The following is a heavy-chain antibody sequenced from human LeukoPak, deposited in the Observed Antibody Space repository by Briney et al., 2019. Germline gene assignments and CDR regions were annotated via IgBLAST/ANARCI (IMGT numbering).Heavy chain of an antibody. Sequence: SETLSLTCTVSGGSISSGYYYWSWIRQPAGKGLEWIGRIYTSGSTNYNPSLKSRVTMSVDTSKNQFSLKLSSVTAADTAVYYCASPSAGFDAFDIWGQGTMVTVSS. CDR1: GGSISSGYYY. J-gene: IGHJ3*02. V-gene: IGHV4-61*02. D-gene: IGHD6-13*01. CDR3: ASPSAGFDAFDI. CDR2: IYTSGST.